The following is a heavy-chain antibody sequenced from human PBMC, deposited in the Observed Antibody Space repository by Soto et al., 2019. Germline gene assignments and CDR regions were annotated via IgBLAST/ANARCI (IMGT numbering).Heavy chain of an antibody. CDR1: GRSISTYY. D-gene: IGHD3-10*01. CDR3: ASMGYHYGSGSYPLDY. J-gene: IGHJ4*02. V-gene: IGHV4-59*08. CDR2: IYNSGST. Sequence: SSETLSLTCTGSGRSISTYYWTWIRQPPGKGLEWIGFIYNSGSTHYNPSLRSRVTISVDTSKNQFSLKLRSVTAADTAVYYCASMGYHYGSGSYPLDYWGQGTLVTVS.